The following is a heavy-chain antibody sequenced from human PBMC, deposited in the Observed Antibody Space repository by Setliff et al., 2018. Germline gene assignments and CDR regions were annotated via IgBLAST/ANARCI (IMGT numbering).Heavy chain of an antibody. CDR2: ISYSGIT. CDR3: ARMSGFQYIDF. J-gene: IGHJ4*02. V-gene: IGHV4-59*08. Sequence: SETLSLTCNVSGASVSSHYWDWIRQPPGKGLEWIGFISYSGITTYNVSLKSRVSISVDTSKNQFSLSLTSVTAEDTAVYYCARMSGFQYIDFWGQGVLVTVSS. CDR1: GASVSSHY. D-gene: IGHD3-3*01.